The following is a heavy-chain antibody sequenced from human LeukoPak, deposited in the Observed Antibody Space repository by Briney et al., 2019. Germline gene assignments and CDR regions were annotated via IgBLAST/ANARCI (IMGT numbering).Heavy chain of an antibody. Sequence: GGSLRLSCAASGFTFSSYGMHWVRQAPGKGLEWVAVISYDATYKYYADSVEGRFTISRDNSKNTLYLQMNSLRTEDTAVYYCAKTPPWVSQYLQHWGQGTLVTVSS. V-gene: IGHV3-30*18. CDR3: AKTPPWVSQYLQH. CDR2: ISYDATYK. CDR1: GFTFSSYG. D-gene: IGHD6-13*01. J-gene: IGHJ1*01.